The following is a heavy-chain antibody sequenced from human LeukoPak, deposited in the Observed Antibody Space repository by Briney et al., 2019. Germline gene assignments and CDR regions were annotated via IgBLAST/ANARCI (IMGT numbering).Heavy chain of an antibody. CDR3: ARGGTSKGNTY. J-gene: IGHJ4*02. Sequence: KPGGSLRLPCAASGFTLSDHYMSWIRQAPGKGLEWVSFISNSGSTTYYADSVKGRFTISRDNANNLLYLQMNSLRADDTAVYYCARGGTSKGNTYWGQGTLVTVSS. D-gene: IGHD3-16*01. CDR1: GFTLSDHY. V-gene: IGHV3-11*01. CDR2: ISNSGSTT.